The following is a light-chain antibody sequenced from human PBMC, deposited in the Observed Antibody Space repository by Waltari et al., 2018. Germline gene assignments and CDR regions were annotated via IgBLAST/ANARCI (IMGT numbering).Light chain of an antibody. J-gene: IGLJ2*01. V-gene: IGLV2-14*03. Sequence: QSALTQPASVSGSPGQSITISCTGTSSDVGGYNYVSWYQKHPGKAPKLIIYDASNRPSGFSKRFSGYKSGNTASLTISVLQAEDEADYYCSSYISSSTLELFGGGTSLTVL. CDR3: SSYISSSTLEL. CDR2: DAS. CDR1: SSDVGGYNY.